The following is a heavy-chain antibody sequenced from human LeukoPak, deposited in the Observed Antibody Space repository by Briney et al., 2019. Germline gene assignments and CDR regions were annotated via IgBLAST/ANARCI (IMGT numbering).Heavy chain of an antibody. Sequence: PSETLSLTCTVSGGSISSYYWSWIRQPPGKGLEWIGYMYRTGSTNYNPSLKSRVTITPDTSKNQFSLRLTSVTAADTAVYYCARQEYYYDSSGYAVVSWGQATLVTVSS. V-gene: IGHV4-59*08. D-gene: IGHD3-22*01. J-gene: IGHJ4*02. CDR2: MYRTGST. CDR1: GGSISSYY. CDR3: ARQEYYYDSSGYAVVS.